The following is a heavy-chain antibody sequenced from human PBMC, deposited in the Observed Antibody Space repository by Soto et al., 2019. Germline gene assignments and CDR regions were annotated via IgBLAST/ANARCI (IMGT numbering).Heavy chain of an antibody. CDR2: IIPIFGTA. CDR3: ASHPKGYNWKGEAY. J-gene: IGHJ4*02. Sequence: QVQLVQSGAEVKKPGSSVKVSCKASGGTFSSYAISWVRQAPGQGLEWMGWIIPIFGTANYAQKFQGRVTITADESTSTAYMELSSPRSEDTAVSYCASHPKGYNWKGEAYWGQGTLVTVSS. CDR1: GGTFSSYA. V-gene: IGHV1-69*01. D-gene: IGHD1-1*01.